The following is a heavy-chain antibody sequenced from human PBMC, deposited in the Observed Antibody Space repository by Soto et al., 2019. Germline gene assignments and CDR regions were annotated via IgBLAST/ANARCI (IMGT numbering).Heavy chain of an antibody. CDR1: GFTFSNAW. V-gene: IGHV3-15*07. J-gene: IGHJ6*02. D-gene: IGHD3-10*01. Sequence: SLRLSCAASGFTFSNAWMNWVRQAPGKGLEWVGRIKSKTDGGTTDYAAPVKGRFTISRDDSKNTLYLQMNSLKTEDTAVYYCTTPPYYYGSGSYAYYYGMDVWGQGTTVTVSS. CDR2: IKSKTDGGTT. CDR3: TTPPYYYGSGSYAYYYGMDV.